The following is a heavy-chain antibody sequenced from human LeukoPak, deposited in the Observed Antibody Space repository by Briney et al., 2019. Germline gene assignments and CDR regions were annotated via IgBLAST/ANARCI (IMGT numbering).Heavy chain of an antibody. J-gene: IGHJ4*02. CDR2: IYYSGCT. V-gene: IGHV4-59*01. CDR1: GGSISSYY. D-gene: IGHD3-22*01. CDR3: ARADDSSGYGGFDY. Sequence: PSETLSLTCTVSGGSISSYYWSWIRQPPGKGLEWIGYIYYSGCTNYNPSLKSRVTISVDTSKNQFSLKLSSVTAADTAVYYCARADDSSGYGGFDYWGQGTLVTVSS.